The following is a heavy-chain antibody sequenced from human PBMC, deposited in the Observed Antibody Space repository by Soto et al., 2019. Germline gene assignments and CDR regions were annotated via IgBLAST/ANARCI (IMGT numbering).Heavy chain of an antibody. J-gene: IGHJ6*03. D-gene: IGHD3-10*01. V-gene: IGHV1-3*01. CDR3: ARENGIHYYGSGSTYYCYYYMDV. Sequence: ASVKVSCKASGYTFTSYAMHWVRQAPGQRLEWMGWINAGNGNTKYSQKFQGRVTITRDTSASTAYMELSSLRSEDTAVYYCARENGIHYYGSGSTYYCYYYMDVWGKGTTVTVSS. CDR2: INAGNGNT. CDR1: GYTFTSYA.